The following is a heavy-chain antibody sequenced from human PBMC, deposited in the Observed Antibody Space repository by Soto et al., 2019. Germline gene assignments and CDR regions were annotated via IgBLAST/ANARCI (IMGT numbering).Heavy chain of an antibody. J-gene: IGHJ4*02. CDR1: GGSISSYY. Sequence: SETLSLTCTVSGGSISSYYWSWIRQPPGKGLEWIGYIYYSGSTNYNPSLKSRVTISVDTSKNQFSLKLSSVTAADTAVYYCARSHTSDATYYLEYYFEYWGQGTLVTVSS. D-gene: IGHD3-10*01. V-gene: IGHV4-59*08. CDR3: ARSHTSDATYYLEYYFEY. CDR2: IYYSGST.